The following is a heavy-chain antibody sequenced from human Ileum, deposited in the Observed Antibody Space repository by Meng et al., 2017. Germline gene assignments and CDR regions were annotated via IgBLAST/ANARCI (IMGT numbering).Heavy chain of an antibody. CDR3: VRDGRMSKRGTYRLFDY. Sequence: GESLKISCAASGFALTNYEMIWVRQAPGKGLEWLSYIDSGSVVYYADSVKGRFTISRDNAKNSLYLQMNSLRAEDTAIYYCVRDGRMSKRGTYRLFDYWGQGTLVTVSS. CDR1: GFALTNYE. V-gene: IGHV3-48*03. J-gene: IGHJ4*02. CDR2: IDSGSVV. D-gene: IGHD3-16*02.